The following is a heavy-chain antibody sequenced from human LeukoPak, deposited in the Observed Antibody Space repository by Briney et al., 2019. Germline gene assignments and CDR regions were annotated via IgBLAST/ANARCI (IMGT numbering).Heavy chain of an antibody. Sequence: GASVKVSCKASGYTFTSYGISWVRQAPGQGLEWVAWISAYNSNKNSAEKFQGRVTMTIDTSTSTAYMELRSLKSDDTAVYCCVRHIKPAGPWDGMDVWGQGTTVIVSS. CDR1: GYTFTSYG. D-gene: IGHD1-26*01. J-gene: IGHJ6*02. CDR3: VRHIKPAGPWDGMDV. CDR2: ISAYNSNK. V-gene: IGHV1-18*04.